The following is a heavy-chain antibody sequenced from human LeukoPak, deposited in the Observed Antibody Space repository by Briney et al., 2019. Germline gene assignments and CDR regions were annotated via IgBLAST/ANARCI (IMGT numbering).Heavy chain of an antibody. Sequence: PSETLSLTCAVYGGSFSGYYWSWIRQPPGKGLEWIGEINHSGSTNYNPSLKSRVTISVDTSKNQFSLKLSSVTAADTAVYYCARDKSEYSSGGDYWGQGTLVTVSS. D-gene: IGHD6-19*01. CDR3: ARDKSEYSSGGDY. J-gene: IGHJ4*02. V-gene: IGHV4-34*01. CDR2: INHSGST. CDR1: GGSFSGYY.